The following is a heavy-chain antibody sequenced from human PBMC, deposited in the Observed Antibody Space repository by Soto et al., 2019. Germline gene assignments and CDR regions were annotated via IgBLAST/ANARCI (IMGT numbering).Heavy chain of an antibody. Sequence: QVQLQESGPGLVQPSGTLSLTCDVFGDSISSNNWWSWVRQSPGRGLEWIGEVFHGGTTNYNPSLKSRVTISVDKSKNQFSLKLKSLTAAYTAVYYGATDLRNFGVPFDNWGQGILVTVSA. CDR3: ATDLRNFGVPFDN. CDR2: VFHGGTT. D-gene: IGHD2-8*01. CDR1: GDSISSNNW. J-gene: IGHJ4*02. V-gene: IGHV4-4*02.